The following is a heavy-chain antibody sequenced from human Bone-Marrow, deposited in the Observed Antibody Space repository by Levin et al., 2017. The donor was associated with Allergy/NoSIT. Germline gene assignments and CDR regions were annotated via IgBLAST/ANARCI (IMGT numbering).Heavy chain of an antibody. J-gene: IGHJ4*02. CDR1: GFTFSNAW. CDR2: IKSKIDGGTT. V-gene: IGHV3-15*01. CDR3: TTDREVVVTSNPYGVGKRPFDY. Sequence: TSGGSLRLSCAASGFTFSNAWMNWVRQAPGKGLEWVGRIKSKIDGGTTDFAAPVKGRFTISRDDSKNTLYLQMNSLKTEDTALYYCTTDREVVVTSNPYGVGKRPFDYWGQGTLVTVSS. D-gene: IGHD2-21*02.